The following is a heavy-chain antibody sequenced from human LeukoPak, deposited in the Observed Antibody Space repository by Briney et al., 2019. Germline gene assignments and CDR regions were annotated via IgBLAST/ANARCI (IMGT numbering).Heavy chain of an antibody. V-gene: IGHV4-30-2*01. J-gene: IGHJ4*02. CDR1: GGSISSGGYS. D-gene: IGHD2-15*01. CDR3: ARRYCSGGSCYFDY. Sequence: SQTLSLTCAVSGGSISSGGYSWSWIRQPPGKGLEWIGYIYHSGSTYYNPSLKSRITISVDRSKNQFSLKLSSVTAADTAVYYCARRYCSGGSCYFDYWGQGTLVTVSS. CDR2: IYHSGST.